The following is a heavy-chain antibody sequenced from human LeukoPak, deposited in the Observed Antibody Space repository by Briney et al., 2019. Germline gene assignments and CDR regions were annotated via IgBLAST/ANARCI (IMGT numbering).Heavy chain of an antibody. CDR2: INYSGSA. J-gene: IGHJ3*02. D-gene: IGHD4-17*01. CDR1: GGSLSSYC. V-gene: IGHV4-59*08. Sequence: PSESLSLTCTVYGGSLSSYCLSWICQSPGKGLEWIAYINYSGSASYNPSLKSRVTMSVDTSKQFSLSLSSVTAADTAVYYCARHNYDDYVFDIWGQGTKVTVSS. CDR3: ARHNYDDYVFDI.